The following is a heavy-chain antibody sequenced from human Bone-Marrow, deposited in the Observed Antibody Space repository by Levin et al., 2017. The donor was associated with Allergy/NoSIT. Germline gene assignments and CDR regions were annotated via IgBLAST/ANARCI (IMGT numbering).Heavy chain of an antibody. V-gene: IGHV4-39*07. J-gene: IGHJ6*02. D-gene: IGHD2-8*01. CDR3: ARDEMVHEIQYFYGMDV. CDR1: GGSISSTSYY. Sequence: SETLSLTCTVSGGSISSTSYYWGWIRQPPGKGLEWIGNIYYSGSTYYNPSLKSRVTISVDTSKNQFFLKVSSVTAADTAVYYCARDEMVHEIQYFYGMDVWGQGTTVTVSS. CDR2: IYYSGST.